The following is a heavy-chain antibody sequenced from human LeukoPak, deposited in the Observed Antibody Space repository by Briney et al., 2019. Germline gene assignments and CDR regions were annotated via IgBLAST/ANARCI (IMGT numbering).Heavy chain of an antibody. D-gene: IGHD3-16*01. J-gene: IGHJ5*02. V-gene: IGHV4-39*07. Sequence: PSETLSLNCAGYGGSFSSYYWVWLRQPPGQGLEWFRSLYYSGSTYYHPSLKSRVTISVDSSKNQFSLQLSSVTAADAAVYYCARDDYGGVSWFAPCGQGTLVTASS. CDR2: LYYSGST. CDR3: ARDDYGGVSWFAP. CDR1: GGSFSSYY.